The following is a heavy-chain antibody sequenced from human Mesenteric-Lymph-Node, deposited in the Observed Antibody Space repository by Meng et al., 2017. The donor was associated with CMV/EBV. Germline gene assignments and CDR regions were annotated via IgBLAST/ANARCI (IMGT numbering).Heavy chain of an antibody. V-gene: IGHV3-9*01. CDR2: IAWHSNTV. J-gene: IGHJ4*02. CDR1: GFTFNKHD. Sequence: GGSLRLSCAASGFTFNKHDMHWVRQAPGKGLEWVSGIAWHSNTVTYADSVKGRFTISRDNAKNSLYLQLNTLRAEDTALYYCARVINIVEVVASGPFYFDSWGRGTLVPSPQ. D-gene: IGHD2-2*01. CDR3: ARVINIVEVVASGPFYFDS.